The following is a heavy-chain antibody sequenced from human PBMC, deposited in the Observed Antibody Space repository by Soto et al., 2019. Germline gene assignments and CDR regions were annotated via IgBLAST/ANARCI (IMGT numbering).Heavy chain of an antibody. J-gene: IGHJ4*02. CDR1: GFTFSSYG. CDR2: IWSDGNNK. D-gene: IGHD1-26*01. CDR3: ARAQNSSWSYYPFDY. Sequence: QLHLVESGGGVVQPGRSLRLSCAAPGFTFSSYGMHWVRQAPGKGLEWVALIWSDGNNKYYADSVKGRFTVSRDNSKTTLYLQMNSLSAEDTAVYYCARAQNSSWSYYPFDYWGQGTLVTVSS. V-gene: IGHV3-33*01.